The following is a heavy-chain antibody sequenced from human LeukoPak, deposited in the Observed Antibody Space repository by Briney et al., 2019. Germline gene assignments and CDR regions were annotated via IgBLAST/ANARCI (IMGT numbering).Heavy chain of an antibody. CDR3: ARYCSSTSCYDYYYYGMDV. J-gene: IGHJ6*02. CDR1: GGSISSSNW. D-gene: IGHD2-2*01. V-gene: IGHV4-4*02. CDR2: INHSGST. Sequence: PSETLSLTCAVSGGSISSSNWWSWIRQPPGKGLEWIGEINHSGSTNYNPSLKSRVTISVDTSKNQFSLKLSSVTAADTAVYYCARYCSSTSCYDYYYYGMDVWGQGTTVTVSS.